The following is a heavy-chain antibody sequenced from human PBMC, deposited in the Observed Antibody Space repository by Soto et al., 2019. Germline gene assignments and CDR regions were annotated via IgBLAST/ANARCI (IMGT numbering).Heavy chain of an antibody. V-gene: IGHV1-2*02. CDR1: GYTFTGYY. J-gene: IGHJ6*02. D-gene: IGHD1-1*01. CDR3: ARVNAKNHWTTGYYYGMDV. CDR2: INPNSGVT. Sequence: ASVKVSFKASGYTFTGYYVHWVRQAAGHGLEWMGWINPNSGVTNYAQKFQGRVTMTRDTSISTAYMDLSRLTSDDTAVYYCARVNAKNHWTTGYYYGMDVWGQGTTVTSP.